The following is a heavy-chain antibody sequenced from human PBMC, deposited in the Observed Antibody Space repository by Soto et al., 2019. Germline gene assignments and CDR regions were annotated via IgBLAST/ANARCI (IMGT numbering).Heavy chain of an antibody. Sequence: PSETLSLTCTVSGGSISSYYWSWIRQPPGKGLEWIGYIYYSGSTNYNPSLKSRVTISVDTSKNQFSLKLSSVTAADTAVYYCARDRSDYVFDYWGQGTLVTVSS. J-gene: IGHJ4*02. CDR1: GGSISSYY. CDR3: ARDRSDYVFDY. CDR2: IYYSGST. V-gene: IGHV4-59*01. D-gene: IGHD4-17*01.